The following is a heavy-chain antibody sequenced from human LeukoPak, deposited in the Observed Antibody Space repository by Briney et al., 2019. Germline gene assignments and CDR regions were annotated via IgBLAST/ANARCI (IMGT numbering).Heavy chain of an antibody. CDR1: GFTFSSYG. V-gene: IGHV3-30*03. Sequence: GGSLRLSCAASGFTFSSYGMHWVRQAPGKGLEWVAVISYDGSNKYYADSVKGRFTISRDNSKNTLYLQMNSLRAEDTAVYYCARGGSREKGEDWLFLFDYWGQGTLVTVSS. J-gene: IGHJ4*02. CDR3: ARGGSREKGEDWLFLFDY. D-gene: IGHD3/OR15-3a*01. CDR2: ISYDGSNK.